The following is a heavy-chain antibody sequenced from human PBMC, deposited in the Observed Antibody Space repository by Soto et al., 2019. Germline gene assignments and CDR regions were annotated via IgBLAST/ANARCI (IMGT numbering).Heavy chain of an antibody. CDR3: ARRLSTGWFFDF. J-gene: IGHJ4*02. Sequence: GESLEMSCKCSGYSFAIYGIVGVLQMPGKGLEWMGIIYPCDSDTRYSSSFQGQVTISAYKSISTAYLQWSGLKASDTAIYYCARRLSTGWFFDFWGQGTLVIVSS. V-gene: IGHV5-51*01. CDR2: IYPCDSDT. D-gene: IGHD6-19*01. CDR1: GYSFAIYG.